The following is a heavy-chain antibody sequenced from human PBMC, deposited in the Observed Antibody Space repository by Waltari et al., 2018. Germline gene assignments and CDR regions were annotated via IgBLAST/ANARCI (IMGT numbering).Heavy chain of an antibody. CDR3: AREKTVGSPDYVGGIDY. Sequence: QVQLVASGGGLVKPGGSLKLSCVTSGFTFSDYYLTWVRQAPGKGLECVSYISDSGRTTYYADSVKGRFTISRDNANSLLFLQMNNVRAEDTAFYFCAREKTVGSPDYVGGIDYWGQGTLVTVSS. CDR2: ISDSGRTT. J-gene: IGHJ4*02. V-gene: IGHV3-11*01. CDR1: GFTFSDYY. D-gene: IGHD4-17*01.